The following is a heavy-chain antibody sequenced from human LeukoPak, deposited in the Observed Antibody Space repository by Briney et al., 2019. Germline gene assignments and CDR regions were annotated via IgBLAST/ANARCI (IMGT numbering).Heavy chain of an antibody. V-gene: IGHV3-48*04. Sequence: GGSLRLSCAASGFTFSSYSMNWVRQAPGKGLEWVSYISSSSSTIYYADSVKGRFTISRDNAKNSLYLQMNSLRAEDTAVYYCARGDIAAASDYWGQGTLVTVSS. CDR2: ISSSSSTI. CDR1: GFTFSSYS. CDR3: ARGDIAAASDY. J-gene: IGHJ4*02. D-gene: IGHD6-13*01.